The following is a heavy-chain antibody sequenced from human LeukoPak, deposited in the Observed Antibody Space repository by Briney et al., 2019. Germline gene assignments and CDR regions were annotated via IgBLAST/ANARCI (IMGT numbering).Heavy chain of an antibody. Sequence: GGSLRLTCAASGFTVSSNYMNWVRQAPGKGLEWVSSISSSSSYMFYADSVKGRFTVSRDNAKNSLYLQMNSLRADDTAVYYCARGAPPYSDFWSGYCTYWGQGTLVTVSS. D-gene: IGHD3-3*01. CDR3: ARGAPPYSDFWSGYCTY. J-gene: IGHJ4*02. CDR2: ISSSSSYM. CDR1: GFTVSSNY. V-gene: IGHV3-21*01.